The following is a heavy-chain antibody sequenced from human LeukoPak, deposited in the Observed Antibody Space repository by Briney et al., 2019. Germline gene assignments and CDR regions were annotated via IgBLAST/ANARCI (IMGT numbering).Heavy chain of an antibody. D-gene: IGHD3-3*01. CDR1: GFTFSDYY. Sequence: PGGSLRLSCAASGFTFSDYYMSWIRQAPGKGLEWVSYISSSGSTIYYADSVKGRFTISRDNAKNSLYLQMNSLRAEDTAVYYCAREAYYDFWSGYYPNWFDPWGQGTLVTVSS. CDR3: AREAYYDFWSGYYPNWFDP. V-gene: IGHV3-11*01. J-gene: IGHJ5*02. CDR2: ISSSGSTI.